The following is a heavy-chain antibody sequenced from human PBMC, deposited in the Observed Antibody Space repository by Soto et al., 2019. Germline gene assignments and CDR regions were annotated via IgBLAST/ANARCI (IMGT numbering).Heavy chain of an antibody. D-gene: IGHD2-15*01. CDR3: ARDIVVVVAATLDY. V-gene: IGHV3-30-3*01. J-gene: IGHJ4*02. CDR2: ISYDGSNK. Sequence: QVQLVESGGGVVQPGRSLRLSCAASGFTFSSYAMHWVRQAPGKGLEWVAVISYDGSNKYYADSVKGRFTISRDNSKNTLYLQMNSLSAEDTAVYYCARDIVVVVAATLDYWGQGTLVTVSS. CDR1: GFTFSSYA.